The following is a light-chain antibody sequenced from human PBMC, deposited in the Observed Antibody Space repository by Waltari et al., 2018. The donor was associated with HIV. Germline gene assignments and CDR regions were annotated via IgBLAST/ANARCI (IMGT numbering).Light chain of an antibody. CDR1: QTISTS. J-gene: IGKJ3*01. CDR3: QQSYSSPLT. CDR2: AAS. Sequence: DIQLTQSPSSLSASVGDRVTIACRASQTISTSLNWYQQKLGKAPKFLISAASSLQSGVPSRFSGSASGTEFTLTISSLQPEDYATYYCQQSYSSPLTFGPGTKVDVK. V-gene: IGKV1-39*01.